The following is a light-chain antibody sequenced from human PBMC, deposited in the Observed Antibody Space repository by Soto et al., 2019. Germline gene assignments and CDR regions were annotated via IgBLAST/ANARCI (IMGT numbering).Light chain of an antibody. CDR2: EVS. V-gene: IGLV2-14*01. CDR3: SSYTTSNTLV. J-gene: IGLJ2*01. Sequence: QSALTQPASVSGSPGQSITISCTGTSSDVGAYTYVSWYQQHPGKAPKLMIFEVSDRPSGVFNRFSGSKSGNTASLTISGLQAEDEADYYCSSYTTSNTLVFGGGTKLTVL. CDR1: SSDVGAYTY.